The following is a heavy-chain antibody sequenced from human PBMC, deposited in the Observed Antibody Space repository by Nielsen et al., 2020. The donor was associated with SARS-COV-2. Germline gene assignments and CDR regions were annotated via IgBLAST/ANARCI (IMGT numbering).Heavy chain of an antibody. Sequence: GSLKISCAASGFTFSSYGMSWVRQAPGKGLEWVSAISGSGGSTYYADSVKGRFTISRDNAKNSLYLQMNSLRAEDTALYYCAKAPPPMDYGMDVWGQGTTVTVSS. J-gene: IGHJ6*02. CDR3: AKAPPPMDYGMDV. V-gene: IGHV3-23*01. CDR1: GFTFSSYG. D-gene: IGHD5-24*01. CDR2: ISGSGGST.